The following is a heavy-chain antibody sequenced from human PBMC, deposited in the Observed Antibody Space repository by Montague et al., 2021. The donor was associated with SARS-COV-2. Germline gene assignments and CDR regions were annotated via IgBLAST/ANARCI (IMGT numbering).Heavy chain of an antibody. J-gene: IGHJ4*02. V-gene: IGHV4-34*01. CDR2: INHSGGT. D-gene: IGHD3-22*01. CDR1: GGSFSGHS. CDR3: ARGLTDVTVILVFVGASLYFDS. Sequence: SETLSLTCAVYGGSFSGHSWTWIRQPPGKGLEWIGEINHSGGTNXNPSLKSRVTISVDTSKNQLSLKLSSLTAADTAVYYCARGLTDVTVILVFVGASLYFDSWGQGALVTVSS.